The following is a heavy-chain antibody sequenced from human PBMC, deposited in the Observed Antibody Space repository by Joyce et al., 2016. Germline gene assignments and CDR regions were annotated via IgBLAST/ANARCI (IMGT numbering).Heavy chain of an antibody. CDR1: GFTFTSYW. CDR2: IKEDGSVK. J-gene: IGHJ6*02. V-gene: IGHV3-7*01. Sequence: EVQQVESGGNLDQPGGSLRLSCAASGFTFTSYWMTWVRQAPGNGLEWIASIKEDGSVKQYVDSVKGRFTISRDNAKNSVYLQMNSLRVEDTAVYYCGRGITMDVWGQGTTVTVSS. CDR3: GRGITMDV. D-gene: IGHD1-14*01.